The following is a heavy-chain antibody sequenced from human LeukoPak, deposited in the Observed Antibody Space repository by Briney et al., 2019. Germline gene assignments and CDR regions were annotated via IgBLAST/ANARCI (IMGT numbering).Heavy chain of an antibody. D-gene: IGHD3-10*02. V-gene: IGHV3-48*03. CDR1: GFSFSSYE. CDR2: ISSSGSTI. Sequence: GGSLRLSCAAAGFSFSSYEMNWVRQAPGKGLEWVSYISSSGSTIYYADSVKGRFTISRDNAKNSLYLQMNCLRAEDTAVYYCAELGITMIGGVWGKGTTVTISS. CDR3: AELGITMIGGV. J-gene: IGHJ6*04.